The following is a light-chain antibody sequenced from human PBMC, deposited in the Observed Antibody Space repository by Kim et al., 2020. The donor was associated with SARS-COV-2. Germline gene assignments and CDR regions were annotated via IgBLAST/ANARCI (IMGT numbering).Light chain of an antibody. CDR1: QSVGNNY. CDR2: NAA. Sequence: ELVLTQSPGTLSLSPGEGATLSCRASQSVGNNYLAWYQHIPGQAPRLLIYNAASRATGIPDRFRGSGSGTDFTLTINRLEPDDFAVYYCHQYAYSPLTFGGGTKVDIK. V-gene: IGKV3-20*01. J-gene: IGKJ4*01. CDR3: HQYAYSPLT.